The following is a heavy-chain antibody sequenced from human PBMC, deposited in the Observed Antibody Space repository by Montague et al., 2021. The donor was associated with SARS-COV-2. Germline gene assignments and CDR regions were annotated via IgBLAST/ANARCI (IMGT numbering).Heavy chain of an antibody. CDR2: TYYRSKWYN. CDR1: GDSVSSNSAA. V-gene: IGHV6-1*01. Sequence: CAISGDSVSSNSAAWNWIRQSPSRGLEWLGRTYYRSKWYNDYAVSVQSRITINPDTSKSQFSLQLNSVTPEDTAVYYCARDGGINSRPRPHTFHYWGQGTLVTVSS. CDR3: ARDGGINSRPRPHTFHY. D-gene: IGHD3-10*01. J-gene: IGHJ4*02.